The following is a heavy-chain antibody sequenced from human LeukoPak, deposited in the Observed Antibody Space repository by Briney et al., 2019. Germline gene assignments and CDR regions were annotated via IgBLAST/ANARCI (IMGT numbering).Heavy chain of an antibody. CDR1: GFTFSDYY. CDR3: TTEGYQYYYDSSGAFDI. D-gene: IGHD3-22*01. Sequence: KTGGSLRLSRAASGFTFSDYYMSWVRQAPGKGLEWVGRIKSKTDGGTTDYAAPVKGRFTISRDDSKNTLYLQMNSLKTEDAAVYYCTTEGYQYYYDSSGAFDIWGQGTMVTVSS. J-gene: IGHJ3*02. V-gene: IGHV3-15*01. CDR2: IKSKTDGGTT.